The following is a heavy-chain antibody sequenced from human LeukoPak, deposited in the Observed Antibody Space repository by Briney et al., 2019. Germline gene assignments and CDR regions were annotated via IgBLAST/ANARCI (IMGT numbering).Heavy chain of an antibody. J-gene: IGHJ4*02. D-gene: IGHD3-22*01. CDR1: GGSISSYY. Sequence: SETLSLTCTVSGGSISSYYWSWIRQSPGKGLEWIGYIYYSGSTNYNPSLKSRVTISVDTSKNQFSLKLSSVTAADTAVYYCARVLEYYYHSSGYYFDYWGQGTLVTVSS. CDR2: IYYSGST. V-gene: IGHV4-59*01. CDR3: ARVLEYYYHSSGYYFDY.